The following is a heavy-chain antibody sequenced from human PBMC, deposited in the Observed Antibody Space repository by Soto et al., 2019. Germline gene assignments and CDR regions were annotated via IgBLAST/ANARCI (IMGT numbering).Heavy chain of an antibody. CDR2: ISGSGGST. V-gene: IGHV3-23*01. D-gene: IGHD3-9*01. CDR1: GFTFSSYA. CDR3: AKDSYYDILTGYYRFLPWFDP. Sequence: PGGSLRLSCAASGFTFSSYAMSWVRQAPGKGLEWVSAISGSGGSTYYADSVKGRFTISRDNSKNTLYLQMNSLRAEDTAVYYCAKDSYYDILTGYYRFLPWFDPWGQGTLVTVSS. J-gene: IGHJ5*02.